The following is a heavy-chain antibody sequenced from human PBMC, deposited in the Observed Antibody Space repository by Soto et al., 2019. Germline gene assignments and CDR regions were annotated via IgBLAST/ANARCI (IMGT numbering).Heavy chain of an antibody. CDR2: FDPEDGET. CDR3: ARPYYDFWSGYYHNWFDP. D-gene: IGHD3-3*01. V-gene: IGHV1-24*01. Sequence: QVQLVQSGAEVKKPGASVKVSCKVSGYTLTVLSMHWVRQAPGKGLEWMGGFDPEDGETIYAQKFQARVTMTEDTSTDTAYMELSSLRSEDTAVYYCARPYYDFWSGYYHNWFDPWGQGTLVTVSS. J-gene: IGHJ5*02. CDR1: GYTLTVLS.